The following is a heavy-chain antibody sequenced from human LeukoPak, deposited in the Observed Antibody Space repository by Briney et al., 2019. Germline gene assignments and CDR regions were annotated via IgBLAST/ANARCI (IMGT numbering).Heavy chain of an antibody. Sequence: SETLSLTCTVSGGSISSYYWSWIRQPPGKGLEWIGYIYYSGSTNYNPSLKSRVTISVDTSKNQFSLKLSSVTAADTAVYYCIYGSDYWGQGTLVTVSS. D-gene: IGHD1-1*01. V-gene: IGHV4-59*12. J-gene: IGHJ4*02. CDR2: IYYSGST. CDR1: GGSISSYY. CDR3: IYGSDY.